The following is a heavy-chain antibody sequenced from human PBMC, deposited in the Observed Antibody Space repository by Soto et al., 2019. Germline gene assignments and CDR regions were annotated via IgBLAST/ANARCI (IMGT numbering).Heavy chain of an antibody. D-gene: IGHD5-12*01. CDR1: GYTFFTYD. Sequence: QVHLVQSGVEVKTPGASVKVSCQASGYTFFTYDISWVRQAPGQGLEWMGWISTYSGYTKYAQKFQGRVTMTTDTSTTTAYLKLRSLRSDDPAVYYCDIHHGPTTSETWFDPWGQGTLVTVSA. J-gene: IGHJ5*02. CDR2: ISTYSGYT. V-gene: IGHV1-18*01. CDR3: DIHHGPTTSETWFDP.